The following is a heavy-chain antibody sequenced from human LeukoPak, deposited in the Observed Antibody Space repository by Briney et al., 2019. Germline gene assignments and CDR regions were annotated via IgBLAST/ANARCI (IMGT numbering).Heavy chain of an antibody. D-gene: IGHD3-10*01. CDR1: GFTFSSSA. CDR3: VKGTYYYGSGSSFHI. J-gene: IGHJ3*02. Sequence: PGGSLRLSCSASGFTFSSSAMHWVRQAPGKGLEYVSAISSNGDNTYYADSVKGRFTISRDNSKNTLYLQMSSPRADDTAVYYCVKGTYYYGSGSSFHIWGQGTMVTVSS. V-gene: IGHV3-64D*06. CDR2: ISSNGDNT.